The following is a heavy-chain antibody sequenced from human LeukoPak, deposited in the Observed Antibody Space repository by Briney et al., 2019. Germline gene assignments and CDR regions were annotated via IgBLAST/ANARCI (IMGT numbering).Heavy chain of an antibody. J-gene: IGHJ5*02. CDR1: GGSIISYY. Sequence: SETLSLTCTVSGGSIISYYCNWLQQPPGKGLEWLGYIYYTGSTNYNPSLKSRVTISNDTSKNQFSLNLSSVTAADTAVYYCARGISSGWYGGWFDPWGQGTLVTVSS. V-gene: IGHV4-59*01. D-gene: IGHD6-19*01. CDR3: ARGISSGWYGGWFDP. CDR2: IYYTGST.